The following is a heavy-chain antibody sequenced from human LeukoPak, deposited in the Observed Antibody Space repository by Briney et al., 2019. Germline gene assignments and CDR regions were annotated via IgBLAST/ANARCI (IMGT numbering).Heavy chain of an antibody. V-gene: IGHV4-59*01. CDR1: GGSISSYY. J-gene: IGHJ3*02. Sequence: SETLSLTCTVSGGSISSYYWSWIRQPPGKGLEWIGYIYYSGSTNYNPSLKSRVTISVDTSMNQFSLKLSSVTAADTAVYYCASARLVGATRGAFDIWGQGTMVTVSS. CDR3: ASARLVGATRGAFDI. CDR2: IYYSGST. D-gene: IGHD1-26*01.